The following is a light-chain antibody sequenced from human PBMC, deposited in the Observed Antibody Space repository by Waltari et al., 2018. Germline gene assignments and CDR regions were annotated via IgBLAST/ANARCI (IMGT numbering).Light chain of an antibody. CDR1: KLGDIY. CDR2: QDT. J-gene: IGLJ2*01. Sequence: SFELIQPPSVAVSPGQTAKITCSGDKLGDIYTYWYQQKPGQSPVAIMYQDTRRPSGIPERFSGSNSGNTSTLTISETQPLDEADYFCQTWYTITAIFCGGTRLTVL. V-gene: IGLV3-1*01. CDR3: QTWYTITAI.